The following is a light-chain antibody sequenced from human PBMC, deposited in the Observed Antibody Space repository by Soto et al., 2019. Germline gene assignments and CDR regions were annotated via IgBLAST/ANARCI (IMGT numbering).Light chain of an antibody. CDR1: QGISSY. CDR2: AAT. CDR3: QQLNSYPLT. J-gene: IGKJ4*01. V-gene: IGKV1D-8*01. Sequence: VIWMTHSPSLLSASTRDRVTISFRISQGISSYFAWHQQKPEKAPELLIYAATTLPSGVPSMFSGSASGTDFTLTISCLQSEDFATYYCQQLNSYPLTFGGGTKVDIK.